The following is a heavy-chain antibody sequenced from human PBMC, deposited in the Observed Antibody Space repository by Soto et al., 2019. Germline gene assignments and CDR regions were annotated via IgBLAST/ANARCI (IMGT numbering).Heavy chain of an antibody. CDR3: AREGTGYSAFDI. CDR1: GYTFSGYY. CDR2: INPKSGGT. D-gene: IGHD3-9*01. V-gene: IGHV1-2*02. Sequence: ASVKVSCKASGYTFSGYYMHWVRQAPGQGLEWMGWINPKSGGTKYVQKFQGRVTMTRDTSSNTVYMDLSRLTSDDTAVYYCAREGTGYSAFDIWGQGXMVTVSS. J-gene: IGHJ3*02.